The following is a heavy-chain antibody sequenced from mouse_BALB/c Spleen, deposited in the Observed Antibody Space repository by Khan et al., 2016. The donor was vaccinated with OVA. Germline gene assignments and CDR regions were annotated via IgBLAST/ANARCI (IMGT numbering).Heavy chain of an antibody. CDR2: VSTGGHYT. CDR3: ARLAYYYDSGGFAY. D-gene: IGHD1-1*01. V-gene: IGHV5-6*01. Sequence: DVQLVESGGDVVKPGGSLKLSCAASGFTFSTYGMSWVRQTPDKRLEWVATVSTGGHYTYYPDTVKGRFTTSRDNAKNTLYLQMNSLKSEDTAMFYCARLAYYYDSGGFAYWGQGTLVTVSA. CDR1: GFTFSTYG. J-gene: IGHJ3*01.